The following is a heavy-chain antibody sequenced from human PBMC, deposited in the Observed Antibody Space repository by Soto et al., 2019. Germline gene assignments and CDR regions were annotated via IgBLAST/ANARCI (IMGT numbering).Heavy chain of an antibody. CDR1: GGSISSYY. CDR3: ASLYYYDSSGYYGERWFDP. J-gene: IGHJ5*02. Sequence: SETLSLTCTVSGGSISSYYWSWIRQTPGKGLEWIGYIYYSGSTNYNPSLKSRVTISVDTSKNQFSLKLSSVTAADTAVYYCASLYYYDSSGYYGERWFDPWGQGTLVTVSS. CDR2: IYYSGST. D-gene: IGHD3-22*01. V-gene: IGHV4-59*08.